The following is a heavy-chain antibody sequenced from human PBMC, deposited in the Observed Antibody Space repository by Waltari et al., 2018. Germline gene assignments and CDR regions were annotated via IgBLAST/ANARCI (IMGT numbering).Heavy chain of an antibody. D-gene: IGHD3-9*01. CDR3: ARGPFVLRYLKRAFDI. Sequence: QVQLQQWGAGLLKPSETLSLTCAVYGGSFSGYYWSWIRQPPGKGLEWIGEINHSGSTNHNPSLKSRVTISVDTSKNQFSLTLSSVTVAATAVYYCARGPFVLRYLKRAFDIWGQGTMVTVSS. CDR1: GGSFSGYY. CDR2: INHSGST. V-gene: IGHV4-34*01. J-gene: IGHJ3*02.